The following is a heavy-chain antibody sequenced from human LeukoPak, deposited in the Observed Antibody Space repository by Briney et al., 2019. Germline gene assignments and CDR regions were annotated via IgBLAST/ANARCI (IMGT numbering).Heavy chain of an antibody. Sequence: SETLSLTCAVYGGSFSGYYWSWIRQPPGKGLEWIGEINHSGSTNYNPSLKSRVTISVDTSKNQFSLKLSSVTAADTAVYYCARDEQWLVPNDAFDVWGQGTMVTVSS. D-gene: IGHD6-19*01. CDR2: INHSGST. V-gene: IGHV4-34*01. J-gene: IGHJ3*01. CDR3: ARDEQWLVPNDAFDV. CDR1: GGSFSGYY.